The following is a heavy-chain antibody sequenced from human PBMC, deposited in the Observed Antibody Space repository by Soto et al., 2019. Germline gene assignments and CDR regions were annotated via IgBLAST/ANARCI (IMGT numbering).Heavy chain of an antibody. CDR3: ARRRPVTGTYDY. CDR1: GGSIISYY. J-gene: IGHJ4*02. V-gene: IGHV4-59*01. Sequence: SETLSLTCAVSGGSIISYYWSWIRQPPGKGLEWIGYIYDSGSTSYNPSLKSRVTISEDTSKNQFSLKLSSVTAADTAVYYCARRRPVTGTYDYWGQGTLVTVSS. CDR2: IYDSGST. D-gene: IGHD1-7*01.